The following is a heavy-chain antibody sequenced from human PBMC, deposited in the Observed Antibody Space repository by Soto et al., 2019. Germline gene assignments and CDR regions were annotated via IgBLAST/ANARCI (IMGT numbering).Heavy chain of an antibody. J-gene: IGHJ6*02. CDR2: IRRKANSYTT. CDR1: GLIFSDYH. CDR3: AMLGGWSGGSSGMDV. Sequence: EVQLVESGGGLVQPGGSLRLSCAASGLIFSDYHMDWVRQAPGKGSEWVGRIRRKANSYTTEYAASVKGRFTISRDDSKNSLYLQTNSLKSEDTAVYYCAMLGGWSGGSSGMDVWGQGTTVTVSS. D-gene: IGHD6-19*01. V-gene: IGHV3-72*01.